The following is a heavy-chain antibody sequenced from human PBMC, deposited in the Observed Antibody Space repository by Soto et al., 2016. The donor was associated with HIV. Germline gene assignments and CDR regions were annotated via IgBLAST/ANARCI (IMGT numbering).Heavy chain of an antibody. V-gene: IGHV1-69*10. Sequence: QVQLVQSGAEVKKSGSSVKVSCRASGGTFSNSAINWVRQAPGQGLEWMGGVIPILGITDYAQKFQGRLTISADRSTSTAYMELSSLRSDDTAVYYCARDDYNNRWYPRDSYYYYMDVWGEGTAVTVSS. CDR1: GGTFSNSA. CDR2: VIPILGIT. J-gene: IGHJ6*03. CDR3: ARDDYNNRWYPRDSYYYYMDV. D-gene: IGHD6-13*01.